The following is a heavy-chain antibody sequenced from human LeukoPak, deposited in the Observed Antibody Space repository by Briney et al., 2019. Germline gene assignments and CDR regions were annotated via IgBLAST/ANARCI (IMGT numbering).Heavy chain of an antibody. CDR2: INHSGST. J-gene: IGHJ3*02. V-gene: IGHV4-34*01. CDR1: GGSFSGYY. D-gene: IGHD2-2*02. Sequence: SETLSLTCAVYGGSFSGYYWSWIRQPPGKGLEWIGEINHSGSTNYNPSLKSRVTISVDTSKNQFSLKLSSVTAADTAVYYCARFSTSLGYCSSTSCYRALGAFDIWGQGTMVTVSS. CDR3: ARFSTSLGYCSSTSCYRALGAFDI.